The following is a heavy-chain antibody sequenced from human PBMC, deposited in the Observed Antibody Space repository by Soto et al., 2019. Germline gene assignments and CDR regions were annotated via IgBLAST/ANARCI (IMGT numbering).Heavy chain of an antibody. D-gene: IGHD1-20*01. CDR1: GYSFTSYD. V-gene: IGHV1-8*01. CDR2: MTPISGET. J-gene: IGHJ4*01. Sequence: ASLKVSCKASGYSFTSYDINWVRQASGQGLEWLGWMTPISGETGYAQKFQGRVSMTRDTSTSTAYVELSSLTYEDSAIYYCARNKWNTGDFDYWGHGTLVTVSS. CDR3: ARNKWNTGDFDY.